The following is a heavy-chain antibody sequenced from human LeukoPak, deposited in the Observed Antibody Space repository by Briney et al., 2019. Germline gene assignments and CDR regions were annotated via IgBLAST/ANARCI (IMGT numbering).Heavy chain of an antibody. J-gene: IGHJ4*02. Sequence: SETLSLTCTVSGGSISSYYWSWIRQPPGKGLEWIGYIYYSGSTYYKPSLKSRVTISVDTSKNQFSLKLSSVTAADTAVYYCARYDVGWYYFDYWGQGTLVTVSS. CDR3: ARYDVGWYYFDY. D-gene: IGHD6-19*01. V-gene: IGHV4-59*01. CDR2: IYYSGST. CDR1: GGSISSYY.